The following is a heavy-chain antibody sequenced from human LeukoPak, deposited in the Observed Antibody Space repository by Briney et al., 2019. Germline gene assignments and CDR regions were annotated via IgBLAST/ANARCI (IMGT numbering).Heavy chain of an antibody. J-gene: IGHJ4*02. V-gene: IGHV4-30-2*01. Sequence: PSETLSLTCAVSGGSISSGGYSWSWIRQPPGKGLEWIGEINHSGSTNYNPSLKSRVTISVDTSKDQFSLKLSSVTAADTAVYYCARGISPTAMATLRFDYWGQGTLVTVSS. CDR3: ARGISPTAMATLRFDY. CDR2: INHSGST. D-gene: IGHD5-18*01. CDR1: GGSISSGGYS.